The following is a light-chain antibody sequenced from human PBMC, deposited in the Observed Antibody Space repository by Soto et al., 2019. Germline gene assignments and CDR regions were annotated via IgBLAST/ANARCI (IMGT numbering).Light chain of an antibody. CDR3: SSYTSTSTLV. CDR2: EVS. Sequence: QSALTQPASVSGSPGQSITISCTGTSSDVGGYNFVSWFQQHPGKAPKLMISEVSNRPSGVSHRFSGSKSGNTASLTISGLQAEDEADYYCSSYTSTSTLVFGGGTKLTVL. V-gene: IGLV2-14*01. J-gene: IGLJ3*02. CDR1: SSDVGGYNF.